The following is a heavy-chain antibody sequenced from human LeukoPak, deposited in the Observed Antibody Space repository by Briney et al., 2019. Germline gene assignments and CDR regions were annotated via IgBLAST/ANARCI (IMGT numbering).Heavy chain of an antibody. V-gene: IGHV1-8*01. D-gene: IGHD3-22*01. J-gene: IGHJ4*02. Sequence: ASVKVSCKASGYTFTSYDINWVRQATGQGLEWMGWMNPNSGNTGYAQKFQGRVTMTRNTSISTAYMELSSLRSEDTAVYYCARSLYRHYYDSSGYWWGQGTLVTVSS. CDR2: MNPNSGNT. CDR1: GYTFTSYD. CDR3: ARSLYRHYYDSSGYW.